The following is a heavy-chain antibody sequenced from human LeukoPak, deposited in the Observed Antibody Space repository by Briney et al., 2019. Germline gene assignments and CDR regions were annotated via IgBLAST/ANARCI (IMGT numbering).Heavy chain of an antibody. CDR1: GYTFTGYY. CDR2: INPNSGGT. J-gene: IGHJ4*02. D-gene: IGHD3-22*01. CDR3: AREWGYDSSASDY. Sequence: ASVKVSCKASGYTFTGYYMHWVRQAPGQGLEWMGWINPNSGGTNYAQKFQSRVTMTRDTSISTAYMELSRLRSDDTAVYYCAREWGYDSSASDYWGQGTLVTVSS. V-gene: IGHV1-2*02.